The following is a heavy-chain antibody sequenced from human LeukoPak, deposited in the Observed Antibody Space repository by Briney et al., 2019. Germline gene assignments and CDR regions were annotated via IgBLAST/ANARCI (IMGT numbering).Heavy chain of an antibody. V-gene: IGHV1-18*01. Sequence: VASVKVSCKASGYTFTSNGISWVRQAPGQGLEWMGWISAYNGNTNYAQKLQGRVTMTTDTSTSTAYMELRSLRSDDTAVYYCARDLPRSGYSYGYNYWGQGTLVTVSS. CDR2: ISAYNGNT. CDR1: GYTFTSNG. D-gene: IGHD5-18*01. CDR3: ARDLPRSGYSYGYNY. J-gene: IGHJ4*02.